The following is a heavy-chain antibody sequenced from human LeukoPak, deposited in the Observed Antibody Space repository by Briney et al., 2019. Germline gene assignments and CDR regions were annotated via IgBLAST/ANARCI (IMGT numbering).Heavy chain of an antibody. Sequence: PGGSLRPSCAASGFTFSSYWMSWVRQAPGKGLEWVGFVRSKPYGGTTEYAASVKGRFTISRDDSKSIAYLQMNSLKTEDTAVYYCTRELFYWGQGTLVTVSS. J-gene: IGHJ4*02. V-gene: IGHV3-49*04. CDR3: TRELFY. CDR2: VRSKPYGGTT. CDR1: GFTFSSYW.